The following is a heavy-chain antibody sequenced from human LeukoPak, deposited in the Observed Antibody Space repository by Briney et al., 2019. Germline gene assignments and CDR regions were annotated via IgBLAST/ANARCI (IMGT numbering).Heavy chain of an antibody. V-gene: IGHV3-74*01. CDR2: INGDGSAT. Sequence: GGSLRLSCAASGFIFSSYWMHWVRQAPGKGLVWVSRINGDGSATTYADSVKGRFTISRDNAKNTVYLQMDSLRAEDTAVYYCASGGGYSYDYVDYWGQGTLVTVSS. J-gene: IGHJ4*02. D-gene: IGHD5-18*01. CDR1: GFIFSSYW. CDR3: ASGGGYSYDYVDY.